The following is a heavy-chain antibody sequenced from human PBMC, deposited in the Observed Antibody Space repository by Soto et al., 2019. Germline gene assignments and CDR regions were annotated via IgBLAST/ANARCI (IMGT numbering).Heavy chain of an antibody. CDR3: ARNYYDSSGYPGGYFDY. D-gene: IGHD3-22*01. CDR1: GFTFSSYG. V-gene: IGHV3-33*01. CDR2: IWCDGSNK. J-gene: IGHJ4*02. Sequence: GGSLRLSCAASGFTFSSYGMHWVRQAPGKGLEWVAVIWCDGSNKYYGDSVKGRFTISRDNSKNTLYLQMNSLRAEDTAVYYCARNYYDSSGYPGGYFDYWGQGTLVTVSS.